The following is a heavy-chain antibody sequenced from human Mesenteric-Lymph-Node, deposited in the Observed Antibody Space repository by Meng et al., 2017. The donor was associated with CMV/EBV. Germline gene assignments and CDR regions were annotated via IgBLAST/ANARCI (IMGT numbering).Heavy chain of an antibody. CDR2: INPSGGST. D-gene: IGHD1-1*01. V-gene: IGHV1-46*01. Sequence: KAYGYTFTSYYIHWVRQAPGQGLEWMAIINPSGGSTNYAQKFQGRVTMTRDTSTSTVYMELSSLTSEDTAMYYCAREGTKDPLYYFHYWGQGTLVTVSS. J-gene: IGHJ4*02. CDR1: GYTFTSYY. CDR3: AREGTKDPLYYFHY.